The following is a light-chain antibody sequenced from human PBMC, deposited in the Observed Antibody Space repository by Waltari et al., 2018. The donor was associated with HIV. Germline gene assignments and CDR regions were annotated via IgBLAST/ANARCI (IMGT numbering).Light chain of an antibody. CDR2: GAS. CDR1: QTISSMS. Sequence: EIVLTQSPRTLSLSPGERATLSCRARQTISSMSLAWYQQKPGQAPRLVISGASYRATGFPDRFSGSGSGTDFTLTIHILEPEDFAVYYCQQYGTFPRTFGQGTKVEIK. V-gene: IGKV3-20*01. CDR3: QQYGTFPRT. J-gene: IGKJ1*01.